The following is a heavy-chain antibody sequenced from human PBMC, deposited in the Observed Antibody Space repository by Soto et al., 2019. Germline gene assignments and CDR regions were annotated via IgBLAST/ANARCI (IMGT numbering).Heavy chain of an antibody. CDR2: ISAHTGSS. Sequence: QVQRVQSGAEVKKPGASVKVSCKASGYTFTSSGMSWVRQAPGQGLEWMGWISAHTGSSEYAQRFQGRGTMTTDRSTSTAYMELRGLRSEDPAVYYCARAFFYQGSDIRGYSFDAFDFWGPGTLVTVSS. CDR3: ARAFFYQGSDIRGYSFDAFDF. J-gene: IGHJ3*01. CDR1: GYTFTSSG. V-gene: IGHV1-18*01. D-gene: IGHD3-22*01.